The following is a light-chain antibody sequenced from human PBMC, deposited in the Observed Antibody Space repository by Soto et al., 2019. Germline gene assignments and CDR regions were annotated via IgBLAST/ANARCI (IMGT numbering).Light chain of an antibody. CDR1: QTITGK. V-gene: IGKV1-5*01. Sequence: DIQMTQSPSTLSASVGDRVAITCRASQTITGKLAWYQKKPGKAPKLLLYDAYNLESGVPSRFSGSGSGTECTLTIGSLQLDDFATYYCQHYESYFRYTFGEGTKVDIK. J-gene: IGKJ2*01. CDR2: DAY. CDR3: QHYESYFRYT.